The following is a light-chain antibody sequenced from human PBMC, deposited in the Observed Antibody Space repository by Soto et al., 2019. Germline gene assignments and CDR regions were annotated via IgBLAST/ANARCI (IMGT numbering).Light chain of an antibody. V-gene: IGKV1-39*01. CDR1: QSISIS. CDR3: QQTYTTPEIT. Sequence: DIQMTQSASSLSASVGDRVTITYRPSQSISISLNWYQLKPGKAPNLLMYGASYLKSGVPTRFSGSGSGTDFTLTISSLQPEDFATYYCQQTYTTPEITFGQGTRLEIK. CDR2: GAS. J-gene: IGKJ5*01.